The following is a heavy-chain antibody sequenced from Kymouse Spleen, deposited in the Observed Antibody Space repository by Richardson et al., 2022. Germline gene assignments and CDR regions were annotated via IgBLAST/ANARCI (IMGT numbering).Heavy chain of an antibody. D-gene: IGHD3-10*01. J-gene: IGHJ6*02. Sequence: QVQLQQWGAGLLKPSETLSLTCAVYGGSFSGYYWSWIRQPPGKGLEWIGEINHSGSTNYNPSLKSRVTISVDTSKNQFSLKLSSVTAADTAVYYCARGKRTMVRGVIDYGMDVWGQGTTVTVSS. CDR3: ARGKRTMVRGVIDYGMDV. V-gene: IGHV4-34*01. CDR1: GGSFSGYY. CDR2: INHSGST.